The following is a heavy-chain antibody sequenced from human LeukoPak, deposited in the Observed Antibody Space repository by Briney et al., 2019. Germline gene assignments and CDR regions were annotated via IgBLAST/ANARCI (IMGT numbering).Heavy chain of an antibody. CDR1: GFTFRRYW. CDR3: ARFAKGYGSGDIDY. Sequence: GGSLRLSCAASGFTFRRYWMSWVRQAPGKGLEWVANIKQDGDLKYYVDSVEGRFTISRDNAKNSLYLQMNSLNTEDTAVYYCARFAKGYGSGDIDYWGQGPLVTVSS. J-gene: IGHJ4*02. V-gene: IGHV3-7*01. CDR2: IKQDGDLK. D-gene: IGHD3-10*01.